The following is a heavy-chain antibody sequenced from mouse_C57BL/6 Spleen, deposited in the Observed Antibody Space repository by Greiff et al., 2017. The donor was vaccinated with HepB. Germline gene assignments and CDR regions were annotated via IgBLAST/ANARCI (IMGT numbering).Heavy chain of an antibody. V-gene: IGHV1-80*01. CDR1: GYAFSSYW. J-gene: IGHJ4*01. CDR3: ARRRNSYAMDY. D-gene: IGHD2-1*01. Sequence: VQLQESGAELVKPGASVKISCKASGYAFSSYWMNWVKQRPGKGLEWIGQIYPGDGDTNYNGKFKGKATLTADKSSSTAYMQLSSLTSEDSAVYFCARRRNSYAMDYWGQGTSVTVSS. CDR2: IYPGDGDT.